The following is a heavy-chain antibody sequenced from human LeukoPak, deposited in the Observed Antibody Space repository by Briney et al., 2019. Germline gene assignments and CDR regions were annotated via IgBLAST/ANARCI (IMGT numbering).Heavy chain of an antibody. CDR2: INHSGST. CDR3: ARGVRTFDY. D-gene: IGHD3-16*02. V-gene: IGHV4-34*01. Sequence: PSETLSLTCAVYGGSFSGYYWSWIRRPPGKGLEWIGEINHSGSTNYNPSLKSRVTISVDTSKNQFSLKLSSVTAADTAVYYCARGVRTFDYWGQGTLVTVSS. CDR1: GGSFSGYY. J-gene: IGHJ4*02.